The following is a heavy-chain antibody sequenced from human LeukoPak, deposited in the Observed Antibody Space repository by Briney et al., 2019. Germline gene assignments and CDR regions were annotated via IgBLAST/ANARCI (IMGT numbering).Heavy chain of an antibody. CDR1: GFTFSSYG. J-gene: IGHJ4*02. CDR3: AKGDYGDYDSPPFDY. Sequence: GGSLRLSCAASGFTFSSYGMHWVRQAPGKGLEWVAFIRYDGSNKYYADSVKGRFTISRDNSKNTLYLQMNSLRAEDTAVYYCAKGDYGDYDSPPFDYWGQGTLVTVSS. CDR2: IRYDGSNK. D-gene: IGHD4-17*01. V-gene: IGHV3-30*02.